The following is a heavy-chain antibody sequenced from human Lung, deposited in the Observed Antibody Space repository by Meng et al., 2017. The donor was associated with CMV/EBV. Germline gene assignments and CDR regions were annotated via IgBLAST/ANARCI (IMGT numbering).Heavy chain of an antibody. CDR3: ARDLNWFDP. V-gene: IGHV1-2*02. CDR2: INPNSGGT. Sequence: ASXXVSCKASGYTFTGYYMHWVRQAPGQGLEWMGWINPNSGGTNYAQKFQGRVTMTRDTSTSTAYMELRSLRSDDTAVYYCARDLNWFDPWGQGTLVTVSS. J-gene: IGHJ5*02. CDR1: GYTFTGYY.